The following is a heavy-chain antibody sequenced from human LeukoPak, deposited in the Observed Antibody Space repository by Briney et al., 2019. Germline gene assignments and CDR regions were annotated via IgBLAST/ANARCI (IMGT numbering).Heavy chain of an antibody. CDR1: GFTFSSYA. CDR2: ISGSGGST. V-gene: IGHV3-23*01. J-gene: IGHJ4*02. Sequence: PGGALRLSCGGSGFTFSSYAMGWVRPAPGEGLEWVSAISGSGGSTYYADSVKGRFTISRDNSKNTLYLQMNSLRAEDTAVYYCAKLRRGAGNLFDYWGQGTLVTVSS. D-gene: IGHD1-14*01. CDR3: AKLRRGAGNLFDY.